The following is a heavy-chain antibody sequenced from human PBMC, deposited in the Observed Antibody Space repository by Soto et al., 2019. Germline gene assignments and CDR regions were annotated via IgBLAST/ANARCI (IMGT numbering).Heavy chain of an antibody. V-gene: IGHV3-23*01. CDR1: GFTFSSYA. D-gene: IGHD3-3*01. CDR2: ISGSGGST. J-gene: IGHJ4*02. Sequence: GGSLRLSCAASGFTFSSYAMSWVRQAPGKGLEWVSAISGSGGSTYYADSVKGRFTISRDNSKNTLYLQMNSLRAEDTAVYYCPNGGAWGLLEWLPPYYFDYWGQGTLVTVSS. CDR3: PNGGAWGLLEWLPPYYFDY.